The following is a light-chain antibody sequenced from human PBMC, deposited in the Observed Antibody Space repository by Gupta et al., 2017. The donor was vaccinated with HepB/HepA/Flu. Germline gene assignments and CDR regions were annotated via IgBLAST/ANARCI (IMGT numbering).Light chain of an antibody. CDR3: QQYNNWPYT. CDR1: QSINSN. Sequence: EIVMTQSPATLSVSPGERATLSCRASQSINSNLAWYQQKPGQAPRLLIYGASTRATGVPARFSGSGSGTEFTLIISSLQSEDSAVYYCQQYNNWPYTFGQGTKLEIK. J-gene: IGKJ2*01. CDR2: GAS. V-gene: IGKV3-15*01.